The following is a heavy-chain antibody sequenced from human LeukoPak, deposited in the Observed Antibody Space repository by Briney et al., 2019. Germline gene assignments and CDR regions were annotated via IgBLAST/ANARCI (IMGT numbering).Heavy chain of an antibody. CDR1: GGSFSGYY. V-gene: IGHV4-34*01. J-gene: IGHJ4*02. CDR2: INHSGST. CDR3: ARVPVSDYYDSSGSYDY. D-gene: IGHD3-22*01. Sequence: SETLSLTCAVYGGSFSGYYWSWIRQPPGKGLEWIGEINHSGSTNYNPSLKSRVAISVDTSKNQFSLKLSSVTAADTAVYYCARVPVSDYYDSSGSYDYWGQGTLVTVSS.